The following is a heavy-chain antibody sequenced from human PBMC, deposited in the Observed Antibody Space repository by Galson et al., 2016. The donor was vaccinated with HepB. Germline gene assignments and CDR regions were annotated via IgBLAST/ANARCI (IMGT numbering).Heavy chain of an antibody. D-gene: IGHD5-18*01. Sequence: TLSLTCTVSGGSISSGAYYWSWIRQHPGKGLEWIGYIYYRGSTYKNPSLKGRITTSIDTSKNQFSLKLSSVTAADTAVYYCARGGSGYSYGYDYWGQGTLVTVSS. J-gene: IGHJ4*02. CDR2: IYYRGST. V-gene: IGHV4-31*03. CDR3: ARGGSGYSYGYDY. CDR1: GGSISSGAYY.